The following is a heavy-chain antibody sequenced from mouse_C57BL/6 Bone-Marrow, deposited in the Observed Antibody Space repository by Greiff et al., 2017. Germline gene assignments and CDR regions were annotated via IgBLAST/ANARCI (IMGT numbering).Heavy chain of an antibody. CDR1: GFNIKDYY. V-gene: IGHV14-2*01. D-gene: IGHD1-1*01. J-gene: IGHJ2*01. CDR2: IDPEDGET. Sequence: VQLQQSGAELVKPGASVKLSCTASGFNIKDYYMHWVKQRTEQGLEWIGRIDPEDGETKYAPKFKGKATITADTSSTTAYLQLSSLTSEDTAVYDCARDYGSSYCFDYWGQGTTLTVSA. CDR3: ARDYGSSYCFDY.